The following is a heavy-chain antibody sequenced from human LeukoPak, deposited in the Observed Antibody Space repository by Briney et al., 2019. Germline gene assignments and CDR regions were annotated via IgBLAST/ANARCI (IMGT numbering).Heavy chain of an antibody. V-gene: IGHV1-69*01. J-gene: IGHJ3*02. D-gene: IGHD3-22*01. Sequence: SVKVSSKASGGSLSNYAINWVRQAPGQGPEWMGGIIPIFGTPKYVQRFQGRVTITADEPTSTAYMELRSLTSEDTAVYYCARGLNHNDRPTDAFDIWGQGTKVTVSS. CDR2: IIPIFGTP. CDR1: GGSLSNYA. CDR3: ARGLNHNDRPTDAFDI.